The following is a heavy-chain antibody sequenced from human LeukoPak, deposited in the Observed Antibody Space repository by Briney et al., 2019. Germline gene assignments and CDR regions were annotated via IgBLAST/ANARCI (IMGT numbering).Heavy chain of an antibody. Sequence: GGSLRLSCAASGFTFSSYAMSWVRQAPGKGLEWVSAISGSGGSTYYADSVKGRFTISRDNPKNTLYLQMNSLRAEDTAVYYCAKDPFHCSGGSCFRWFDPWGQGTLVTVSS. D-gene: IGHD2-15*01. CDR1: GFTFSSYA. CDR2: ISGSGGST. V-gene: IGHV3-23*01. CDR3: AKDPFHCSGGSCFRWFDP. J-gene: IGHJ5*02.